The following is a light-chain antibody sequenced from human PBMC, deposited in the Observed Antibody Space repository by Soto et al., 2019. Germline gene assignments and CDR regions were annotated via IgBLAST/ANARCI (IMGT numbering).Light chain of an antibody. CDR3: LQHNVFPRT. V-gene: IGKV1-5*01. CDR2: DAS. Sequence: DIQMTQSPSTLSGSVGDRVTITCRASQTISSWLAWYQQKPGKAPKLLIYDASSLESGVPSRFSGRGSGTEFTLTISSLQPEDFATYYCLQHNVFPRTFGQGTKVDI. CDR1: QTISSW. J-gene: IGKJ1*01.